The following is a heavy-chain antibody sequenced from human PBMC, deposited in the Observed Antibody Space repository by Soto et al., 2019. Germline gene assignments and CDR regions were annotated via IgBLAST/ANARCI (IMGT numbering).Heavy chain of an antibody. CDR3: ASVDSGSYSWFDP. D-gene: IGHD3-10*01. V-gene: IGHV3-74*01. Sequence: EVQLVESGGGLVQPGGSLRLSCAASGFSFSSYWMHWVRQAPGQGLVWVSRINSDGSTTSYADSVKGRFTISRDNAKKTQYLQMNRRGGEDTAVYYCASVDSGSYSWFDPWGQGTLVTVSS. CDR1: GFSFSSYW. CDR2: INSDGSTT. J-gene: IGHJ5*02.